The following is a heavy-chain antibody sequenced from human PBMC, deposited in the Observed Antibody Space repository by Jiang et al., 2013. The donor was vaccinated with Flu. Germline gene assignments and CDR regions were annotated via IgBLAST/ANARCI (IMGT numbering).Heavy chain of an antibody. CDR2: IYHSGST. Sequence: GSGLVKPSETLSLTCAVSGGSLSGSGHYWVWIRQPPGKGLEWIGSIYHSGSTYYKPSLRSRVTMSVDTSNNQLSLNLSSVTAADTAVYFCVRALKYSGFELPYFDFWGQGTLVTVSS. CDR1: GGSLSGSGHY. J-gene: IGHJ4*02. D-gene: IGHD5-12*01. V-gene: IGHV4-39*07. CDR3: VRALKYSGFELPYFDF.